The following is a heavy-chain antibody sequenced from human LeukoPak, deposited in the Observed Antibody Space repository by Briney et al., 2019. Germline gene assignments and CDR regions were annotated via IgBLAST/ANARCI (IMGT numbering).Heavy chain of an antibody. V-gene: IGHV4-59*01. J-gene: IGHJ6*03. CDR1: GGSISNYF. Sequence: NTSETLSLTCTVSGGSISNYFWSWIRQPPGKGLEWIGYIYYRGSTNYNPSLKSRVTISVDTSKNQFSLKLSSVTAADTAVYYCARSGYYDSSGLWRADYYYYMDVWGKGTTVTISS. D-gene: IGHD3-22*01. CDR3: ARSGYYDSSGLWRADYYYYMDV. CDR2: IYYRGST.